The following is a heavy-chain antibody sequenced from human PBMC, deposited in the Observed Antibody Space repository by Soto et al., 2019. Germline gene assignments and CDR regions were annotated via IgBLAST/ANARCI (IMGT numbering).Heavy chain of an antibody. V-gene: IGHV1-46*01. CDR3: AVVVITRGAFDI. CDR1: GYTFTSYY. Sequence: GASVKVSCKASGYTFTSYYMHWARQAPGQGLEWMGIINPSGGSTSYAQKFQGRVTMTRDTSTSTVYMELSSLRSEDTAVYYCAVVVITRGAFDIWGQGTMVTVSS. CDR2: INPSGGST. J-gene: IGHJ3*02. D-gene: IGHD3-22*01.